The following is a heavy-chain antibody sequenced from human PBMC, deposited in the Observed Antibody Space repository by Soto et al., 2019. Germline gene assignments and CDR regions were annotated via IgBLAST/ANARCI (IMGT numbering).Heavy chain of an antibody. V-gene: IGHV3-11*06. J-gene: IGHJ4*02. CDR2: SSNSGSFT. D-gene: IGHD2-21*02. CDR1: GFTFSYHY. CDR3: VRSGDNYIRLDY. Sequence: GGSLGRSCAASGFTFSYHYMSCIGQAPGKVLELVGYSSNSGSFTRYAYSVKGRFSISRDNSKNSLYLQMNSMSVDDTDIYYCVRSGDNYIRLDYWGEGTPVTVSS.